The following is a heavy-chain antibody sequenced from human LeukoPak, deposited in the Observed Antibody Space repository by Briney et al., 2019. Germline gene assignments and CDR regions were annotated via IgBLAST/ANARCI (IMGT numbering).Heavy chain of an antibody. J-gene: IGHJ6*03. V-gene: IGHV3-48*03. D-gene: IGHD1-1*01. Sequence: GGSLRLSCAASGFTFSSYEMNWVRQAPGKGLEWVSYISSSGSTIYYADSVKGRFTISRDNAKNSLYLQMNSLRAEDTAVYYCARAGYPGDYYMDVWGKGTTVTISS. CDR1: GFTFSSYE. CDR2: ISSSGSTI. CDR3: ARAGYPGDYYMDV.